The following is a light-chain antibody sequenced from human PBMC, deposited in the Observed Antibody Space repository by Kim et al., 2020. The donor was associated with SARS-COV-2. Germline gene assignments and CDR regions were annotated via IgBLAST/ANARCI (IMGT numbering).Light chain of an antibody. J-gene: IGKJ1*01. CDR1: ISSW. CDR2: KAS. CDR3: QYYKSFPWT. Sequence: ISSWLAWYQQKPGQPPEPLIYKASSLESGVSSRFSGSGSGTEFTLTISSLQPDDFATYYCQYYKSFPWTFGQGTKVDIK. V-gene: IGKV1-5*03.